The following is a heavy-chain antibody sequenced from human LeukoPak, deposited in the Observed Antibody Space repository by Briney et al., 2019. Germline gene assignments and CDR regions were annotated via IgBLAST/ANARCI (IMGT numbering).Heavy chain of an antibody. CDR3: ASYDSSGYYVDY. Sequence: PGGSLRLSCAASGFTVSSNYMSWVRQAPGKGLEWVSVIYSGGGTYYADSVKGRFTISRDNSKNTLYLQMNSLRAEDTAVYYCASYDSSGYYVDYWGQGTLVTVSS. CDR2: IYSGGGT. CDR1: GFTVSSNY. D-gene: IGHD3-22*01. V-gene: IGHV3-53*01. J-gene: IGHJ4*02.